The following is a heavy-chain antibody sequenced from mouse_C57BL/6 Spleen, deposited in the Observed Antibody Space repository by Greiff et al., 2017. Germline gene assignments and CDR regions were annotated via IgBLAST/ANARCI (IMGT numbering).Heavy chain of an antibody. Sequence: DVKLVESGGGLVKPGGSLKLSCAASGFTFSDYGMHWVRQAPEKGLEWVAYISSGSSTIYYAATVNGRFTISRDNAKNTLFLQRTSLRSEDTAMYYCARPNDGYGGMDYWGQGTSVTVSS. D-gene: IGHD2-3*01. V-gene: IGHV5-17*01. CDR3: ARPNDGYGGMDY. CDR1: GFTFSDYG. J-gene: IGHJ4*01. CDR2: ISSGSSTI.